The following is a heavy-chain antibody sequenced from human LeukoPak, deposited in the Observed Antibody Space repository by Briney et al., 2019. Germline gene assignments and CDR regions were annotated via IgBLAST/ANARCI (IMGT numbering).Heavy chain of an antibody. D-gene: IGHD6-19*01. J-gene: IGHJ6*03. Sequence: SETLSLTCTVSGGSISSYYWSWIRQPAGKGLEWIERIYTSGSTNYNPSLKSRVTMSVDTSKNQFSLKLSSVTAADTAVYYCARGLAVAGTGLVHYYMDVWGKGTTVTISS. V-gene: IGHV4-4*07. CDR1: GGSISSYY. CDR2: IYTSGST. CDR3: ARGLAVAGTGLVHYYMDV.